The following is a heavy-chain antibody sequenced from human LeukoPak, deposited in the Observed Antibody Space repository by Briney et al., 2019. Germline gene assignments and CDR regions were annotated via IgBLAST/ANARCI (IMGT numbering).Heavy chain of an antibody. D-gene: IGHD3-9*01. J-gene: IGHJ4*02. Sequence: PSETLSLTCTVSKGSIITYYLSCVRQRPGEGLWWSGYIYYSGTANRNPSLKSRATMSLDTSKNQFSLKMSSVTAADTAVYYCARGGRYFDWLVYFDYWGQGTLVTVSS. V-gene: IGHV4-59*01. CDR3: ARGGRYFDWLVYFDY. CDR1: KGSIITYY. CDR2: IYYSGTA.